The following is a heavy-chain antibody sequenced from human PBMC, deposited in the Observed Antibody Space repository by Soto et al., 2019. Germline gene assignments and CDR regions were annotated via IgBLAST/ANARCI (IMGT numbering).Heavy chain of an antibody. CDR1: GGTFSSYT. V-gene: IGHV1-69*08. J-gene: IGHJ4*02. Sequence: QVQLVQSGAEVKKPGSSVKVSCTASGGTFSSYTISWVRQAPGQGLEWMGRIIPILGIANYAQKFQGRVTITADKSTSTAYMELSSLRSEDTAVYYCARDLKTRIRYFSWLSGPRLVSQSHRPRGYWGQGTLVTVSS. D-gene: IGHD3-9*01. CDR2: IIPILGIA. CDR3: ARDLKTRIRYFSWLSGPRLVSQSHRPRGY.